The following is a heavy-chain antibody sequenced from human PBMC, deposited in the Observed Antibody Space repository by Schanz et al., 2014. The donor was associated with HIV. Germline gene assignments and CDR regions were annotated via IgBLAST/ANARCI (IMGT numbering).Heavy chain of an antibody. Sequence: QVQLVESGGGVVQPGRSLRLSCAASGFTFSSYGMHWVRQAPGKGLEWVAVIWHDGSSKYYADSVKGRVTISRDNSENTVYLQMNSLRAEDTAVYYCAKEWYYGSGSMDYGLDVWGQGTTVTVSS. CDR3: AKEWYYGSGSMDYGLDV. V-gene: IGHV3-33*06. CDR2: IWHDGSSK. D-gene: IGHD3-10*01. J-gene: IGHJ6*02. CDR1: GFTFSSYG.